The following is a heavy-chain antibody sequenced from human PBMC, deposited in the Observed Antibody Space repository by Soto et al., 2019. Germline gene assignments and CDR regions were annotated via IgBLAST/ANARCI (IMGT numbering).Heavy chain of an antibody. Sequence: EVQLVESGGGLVKPGGSLRLSCAASGFTFSSAWLNWVRQAPGKGLEWVGRIKGKVHGETTDYAAPVKGRFSISRDDSSSTLHLQMNSLEIEDTALYYCTADPHYYTGGVAYWGPGALVTVSS. J-gene: IGHJ4*02. CDR2: IKGKVHGETT. V-gene: IGHV3-15*07. CDR1: GFTFSSAW. D-gene: IGHD2-8*02. CDR3: TADPHYYTGGVAY.